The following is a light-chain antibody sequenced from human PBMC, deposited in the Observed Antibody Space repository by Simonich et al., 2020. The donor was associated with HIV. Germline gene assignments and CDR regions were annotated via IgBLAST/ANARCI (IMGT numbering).Light chain of an antibody. CDR2: LGS. Sequence: DIVMTQSPLSLPVTPGEPASISCRSSQSLLHSNGYNYLDWYLQKPGQSPQLLIYLGSNRASAVPDRFSGSGSGTDFTLKISRVEAEDVGVYYCMQAVQTPPTFGGGTKVEIK. V-gene: IGKV2-28*01. CDR1: QSLLHSNGYNY. J-gene: IGKJ4*01. CDR3: MQAVQTPPT.